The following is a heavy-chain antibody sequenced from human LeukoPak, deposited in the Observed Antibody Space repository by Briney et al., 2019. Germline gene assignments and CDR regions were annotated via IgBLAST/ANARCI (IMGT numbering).Heavy chain of an antibody. V-gene: IGHV3-11*01. Sequence: GGSLRLSCAASGCTFSDYYMSWIRQAPGKGLEWVSYISSSGSTIYYADSVKGRFTISRDNAKNSLYLQMNSLRAEDTAVYYCARAGDSSSWYDGYYYYGMDVWGQGTTVTVSS. J-gene: IGHJ6*02. CDR2: ISSSGSTI. D-gene: IGHD6-13*01. CDR1: GCTFSDYY. CDR3: ARAGDSSSWYDGYYYYGMDV.